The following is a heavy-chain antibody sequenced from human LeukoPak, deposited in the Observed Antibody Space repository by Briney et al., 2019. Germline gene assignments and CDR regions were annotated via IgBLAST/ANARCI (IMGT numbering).Heavy chain of an antibody. CDR3: AREGVGATKRGAFDY. V-gene: IGHV1-69*13. D-gene: IGHD1-26*01. CDR1: GGTFSSYT. J-gene: IGHJ4*02. CDR2: IIPIFGTA. Sequence: SVKVSCKASGGTFSSYTISWVRQAPGQGLEWMGGIIPIFGTANYAQKFQGRVTITADESTSTAYMELSSLRFEDTAVYYCAREGVGATKRGAFDYWGQGTLVTVSS.